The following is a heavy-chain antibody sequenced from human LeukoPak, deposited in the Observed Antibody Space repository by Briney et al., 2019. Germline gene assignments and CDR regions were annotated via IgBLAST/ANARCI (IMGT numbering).Heavy chain of an antibody. D-gene: IGHD2-15*01. V-gene: IGHV3-21*01. J-gene: IGHJ4*02. CDR2: ISTSSTYI. Sequence: GGSLRLSCAASGFTFSSYSMNWVRQAPGKGLEWVSSISTSSTYIYYADSVKGRFTISRDNAKNSLYLQMNSLRVEDTAVYYCAREMLRVEFDYWGQGTLVTVSS. CDR3: AREMLRVEFDY. CDR1: GFTFSSYS.